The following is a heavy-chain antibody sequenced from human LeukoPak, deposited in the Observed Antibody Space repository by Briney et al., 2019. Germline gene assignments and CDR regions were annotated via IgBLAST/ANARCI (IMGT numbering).Heavy chain of an antibody. J-gene: IGHJ5*02. Sequence: GGSLRLSCAVSEFTVSNNYMSWVRHAPAKGPEWVSLIYSGGATYYADSVRGRFTISRDNSKNTLYLQMNSLRVEDTAVYYCARDPRWYDPWGQGALVTVSS. V-gene: IGHV3-53*01. CDR3: ARDPRWYDP. CDR1: EFTVSNNY. CDR2: IYSGGAT.